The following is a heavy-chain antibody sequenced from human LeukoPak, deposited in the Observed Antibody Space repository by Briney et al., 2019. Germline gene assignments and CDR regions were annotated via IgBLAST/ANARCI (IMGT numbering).Heavy chain of an antibody. V-gene: IGHV3-7*01. CDR3: ATYTHWVAGDV. CDR2: MNQDGSEK. Sequence: SGESLRLSCAASGFTFSDSWMSWVRQAPGKGLEWVANMNQDGSEKDYVDSVKGRFTISRDNARNSLYLQMSSLRAEDTAVYYCATYTHWVAGDVWGQGTTVTVSS. D-gene: IGHD3-16*01. CDR1: GFTFSDSW. J-gene: IGHJ6*02.